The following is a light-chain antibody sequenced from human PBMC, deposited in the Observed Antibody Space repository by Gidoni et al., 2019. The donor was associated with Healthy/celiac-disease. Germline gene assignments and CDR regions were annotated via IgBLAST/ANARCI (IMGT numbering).Light chain of an antibody. V-gene: IGLV1-40*01. CDR1: SSNIGEGYD. CDR2: GNS. Sequence: QSVLTQPPSVSAAPGHRVTISGTGSSSNIGEGYDVHWYQQLPGTALKLLIYGNSNRPSGVPDRFSGSKSGTSASLAITGLQAEDEADYYCQSYDSSLSGSVFGGGTKLTVL. J-gene: IGLJ2*01. CDR3: QSYDSSLSGSV.